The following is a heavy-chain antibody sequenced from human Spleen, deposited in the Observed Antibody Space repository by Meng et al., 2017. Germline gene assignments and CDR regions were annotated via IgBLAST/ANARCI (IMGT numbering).Heavy chain of an antibody. V-gene: IGHV4-34*01. J-gene: IGHJ4*02. D-gene: IGHD6-19*01. CDR3: ARAGLDGFSSWFYFDY. Sequence: HVQLQPARAGLLNPSQTLSLTCVVSGGSFSDYYWSWIRQPPGKGLEWIGEINHSGSTNYNPSLESRATISVDTSQNNLSLKLSSVTAADTAVYYCARAGLDGFSSWFYFDYWGPGTLVTVSS. CDR2: INHSGST. CDR1: GGSFSDYY.